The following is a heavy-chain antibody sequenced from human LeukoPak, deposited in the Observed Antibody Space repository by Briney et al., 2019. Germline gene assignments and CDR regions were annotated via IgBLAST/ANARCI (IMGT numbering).Heavy chain of an antibody. Sequence: SETLPLTRTVSGGSISSYYWSWIRQPPGKGLEWIGYIYYSGSTNYNPSLKSRVTISVDTSKNQFSLKLSSVTAADTAVYYCARGVLVDTAMVMYWYFDLWGRGTLVTVSS. CDR1: GGSISSYY. CDR2: IYYSGST. J-gene: IGHJ2*01. V-gene: IGHV4-59*01. CDR3: ARGVLVDTAMVMYWYFDL. D-gene: IGHD5-18*01.